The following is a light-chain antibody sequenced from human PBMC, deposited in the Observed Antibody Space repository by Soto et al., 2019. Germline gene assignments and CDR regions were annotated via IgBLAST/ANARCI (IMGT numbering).Light chain of an antibody. CDR3: QQYGRLPLS. J-gene: IGKJ4*01. V-gene: IGKV3-20*01. Sequence: EILLTQSPGTLSLSPGDRATLSCRASQSLSNSFLAWYQQKPGQTPRLLISGASIRATDIPDRFSGSGSGTGFTLAISGLQPEDFAVYFCQQYGRLPLSFGGGTRVEIK. CDR1: QSLSNSF. CDR2: GAS.